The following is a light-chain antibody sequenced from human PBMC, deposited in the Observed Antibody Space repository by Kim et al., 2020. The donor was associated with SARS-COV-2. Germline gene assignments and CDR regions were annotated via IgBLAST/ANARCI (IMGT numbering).Light chain of an antibody. CDR1: RGNIADNY. CDR2: EDS. CDR3: QSYDISNVI. Sequence: GTPVTISCTRTRGNIADNYVQWYKQRPGSAPTIVIYEDSERPSGVPDRFSGSIDTSSSSASLTISGLKTEDEADYYCQSYDISNVIFGGGTQLTVL. J-gene: IGLJ2*01. V-gene: IGLV6-57*03.